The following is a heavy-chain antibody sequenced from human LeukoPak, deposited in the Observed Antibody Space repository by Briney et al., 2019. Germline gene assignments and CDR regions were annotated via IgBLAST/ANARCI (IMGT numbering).Heavy chain of an antibody. CDR3: AKEKLPSGYSFLTDY. J-gene: IGHJ4*02. CDR2: ISYDGPNK. Sequence: GGSLRLSCAASGFTFNSYGMHWVRQAPGKGLEWVAVISYDGPNKYYADSEKGRFTISRDDSKSTLYLQMNSLRPEDTAVYYCAKEKLPSGYSFLTDYWGQGTLVTVSS. CDR1: GFTFNSYG. D-gene: IGHD5-18*01. V-gene: IGHV3-30*18.